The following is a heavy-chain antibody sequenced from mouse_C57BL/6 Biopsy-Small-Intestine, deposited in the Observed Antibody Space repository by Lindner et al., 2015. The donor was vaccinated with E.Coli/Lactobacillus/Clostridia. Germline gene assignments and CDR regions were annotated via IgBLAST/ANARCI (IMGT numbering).Heavy chain of an antibody. CDR1: GFNIKDYY. J-gene: IGHJ2*01. CDR2: IDPEDGES. V-gene: IGHV14-2*01. Sequence: VQLQESGAELVKPGASVKLSFTASGFNIKDYYMHWVKQRTEQGLEWIGRIDPEDGESKYVPKFQGRATITADTSSNTAYLQLSSLTSEDTAVYYCASLELDFWGQGTTLTVSS. CDR3: ASLELDF.